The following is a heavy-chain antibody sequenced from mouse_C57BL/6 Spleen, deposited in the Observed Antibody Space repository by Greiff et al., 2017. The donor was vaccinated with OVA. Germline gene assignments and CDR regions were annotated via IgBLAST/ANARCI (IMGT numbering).Heavy chain of an antibody. D-gene: IGHD3-3*01. V-gene: IGHV1-26*01. CDR3: AREGDGDGYYAMDY. CDR1: GYTFTDYY. J-gene: IGHJ4*01. CDR2: INPNNGGT. Sequence: VQLQQSGPELVKPGASVKISCKASGYTFTDYYMNWVKQSHGKSLEWIGDINPNNGGTSYNQKFKGKATLTVDKSSSTAYMELRSLTSEDSAVYYCAREGDGDGYYAMDYWGQGTSVTVSS.